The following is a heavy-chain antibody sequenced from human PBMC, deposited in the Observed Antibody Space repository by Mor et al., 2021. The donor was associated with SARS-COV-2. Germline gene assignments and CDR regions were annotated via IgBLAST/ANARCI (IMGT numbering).Heavy chain of an antibody. V-gene: IGHV3-30*03. CDR2: ISYDGSNK. J-gene: IGHJ3*02. Sequence: HWVRQAPGKGLEWVAVISYDGSNKYYADSVKGRFTISRDNSKNTLYLQMNSLRAEDTAVYYCARYRAFDIWGQGTMVTV. CDR3: ARYRAFDI. D-gene: IGHD1-1*01.